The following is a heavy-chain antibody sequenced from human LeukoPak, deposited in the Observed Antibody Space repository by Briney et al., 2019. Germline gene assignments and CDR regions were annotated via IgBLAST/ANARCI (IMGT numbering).Heavy chain of an antibody. Sequence: PGGSLRLSCAASGFTFSSYWMSWVRQAPGKGLDWVANIKQDGREKSYVDSVKGRFTISRDNAKNSLYLQMNSLRAEDTAVYYCAKVVGYYYDSSGYYLDYWGQGTLVTDSS. J-gene: IGHJ4*02. CDR3: AKVVGYYYDSSGYYLDY. CDR2: IKQDGREK. D-gene: IGHD3-22*01. V-gene: IGHV3-7*01. CDR1: GFTFSSYW.